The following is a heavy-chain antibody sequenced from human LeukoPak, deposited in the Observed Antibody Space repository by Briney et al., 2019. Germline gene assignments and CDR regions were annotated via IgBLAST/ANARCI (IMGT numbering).Heavy chain of an antibody. J-gene: IGHJ6*02. CDR3: ASEGGWSGYCYYGMDV. V-gene: IGHV4-4*07. CDR2: IYTSGST. Sequence: PSPTLSLTCTASGGSISSYYWSWIRQPAGKGLEWIGRIYTSGSTNYNPSLKSRVTMSVDTSKNQFSLKLSSVTAADTVVYYRASEGGWSGYCYYGMDVWGQGTTVTVSS. D-gene: IGHD6-19*01. CDR1: GGSISSYY.